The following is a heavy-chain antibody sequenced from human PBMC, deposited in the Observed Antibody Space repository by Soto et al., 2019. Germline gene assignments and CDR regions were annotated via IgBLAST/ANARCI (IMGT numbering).Heavy chain of an antibody. CDR2: ITSSGTTV. J-gene: IGHJ4*02. V-gene: IGHV3-48*02. Sequence: EVHLVESGGGLVQPGGSLRLSCAASGFTFSSYSLNWVRQAPGKGLEWVSYITSSGTTVYYGDSVRGRFTISRDNAKNSLYLQMNSLRDDDTAVYYCARGSSNWAYYFDFWGQGTLVTVSS. CDR1: GFTFSSYS. D-gene: IGHD6-13*01. CDR3: ARGSSNWAYYFDF.